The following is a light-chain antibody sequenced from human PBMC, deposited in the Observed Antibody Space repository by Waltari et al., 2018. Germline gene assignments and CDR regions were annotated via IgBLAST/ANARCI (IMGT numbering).Light chain of an antibody. V-gene: IGLV1-47*01. CDR3: AAWDDSLSRLV. CDR1: SSNIGPNF. Sequence: QSVLTQSPSTSGTPGQRVTISCSGSSSNIGPNFVYWYQQLPGTAPKLLIFKDNQRPSGVPDRFSDSRSGTSASLAISGLRSEDEADYYCAAWDDSLSRLVFGGGTKLTVL. CDR2: KDN. J-gene: IGLJ3*02.